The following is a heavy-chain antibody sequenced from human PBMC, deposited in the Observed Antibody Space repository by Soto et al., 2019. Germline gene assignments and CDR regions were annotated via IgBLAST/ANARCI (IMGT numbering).Heavy chain of an antibody. J-gene: IGHJ6*02. V-gene: IGHV4-30-2*01. Sequence: SETLSLTCAVSGGSISSGGYSWSWIRQPPGKGLEWIGYIYHSGSTYYNPSLKSRVTISVDRSKNQFSLKLSSVTAADTAVYYCASSNIAATGFYYYGMDVWGRGTTVTVSS. CDR3: ASSNIAATGFYYYGMDV. CDR2: IYHSGST. CDR1: GGSISSGGYS. D-gene: IGHD6-13*01.